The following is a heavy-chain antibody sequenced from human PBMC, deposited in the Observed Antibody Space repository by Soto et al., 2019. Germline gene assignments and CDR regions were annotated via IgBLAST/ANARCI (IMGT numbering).Heavy chain of an antibody. Sequence: QVQLVQSGPEVKKPGSSVKVSCTASKGSFSSYTFSWVRQTPGQGLEWMGRINPVLTIANYAPKFQDRVTITAEKSTTTVDLELSSLISDDTAVYYCTTQLILHYQNRGGEDVWGQGTTVTVSS. D-gene: IGHD6-6*01. J-gene: IGHJ6*02. V-gene: IGHV1-69*02. CDR3: TTQLILHYQNRGGEDV. CDR2: INPVLTIA. CDR1: KGSFSSYT.